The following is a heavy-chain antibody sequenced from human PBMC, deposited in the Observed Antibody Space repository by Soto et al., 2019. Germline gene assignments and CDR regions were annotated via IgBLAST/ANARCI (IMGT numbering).Heavy chain of an antibody. CDR3: ARDPSYYGMDV. J-gene: IGHJ6*02. V-gene: IGHV1-69*04. CDR1: GGTFSSYT. Sequence: SVKVSCKASGGTFSSYTISWVRQAPGQGLEWMGRIIPILGITNYAQKFQGRVTITADKSTSTAYMELSSLRSEDTAVYYCARDPSYYGMDVWGQGTTVTVSS. CDR2: IIPILGIT.